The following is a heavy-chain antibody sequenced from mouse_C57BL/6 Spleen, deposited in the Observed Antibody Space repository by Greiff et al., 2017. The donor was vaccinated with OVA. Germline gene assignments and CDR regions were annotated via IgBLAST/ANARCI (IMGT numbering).Heavy chain of an antibody. CDR3: ARDLIYYGNLWYFDV. J-gene: IGHJ1*03. Sequence: VQLQQSGPGLVKPSQSLSLTCSVTGYSITSGYYWNWIRQFPGNKLEWMGYISYDGSNNYNPSLKNRISITRDTSKNQFFLKLNSVTTEDTATYYCARDLIYYGNLWYFDVWGTGTTVTVSS. CDR2: ISYDGSN. CDR1: GYSITSGYY. D-gene: IGHD2-1*01. V-gene: IGHV3-6*01.